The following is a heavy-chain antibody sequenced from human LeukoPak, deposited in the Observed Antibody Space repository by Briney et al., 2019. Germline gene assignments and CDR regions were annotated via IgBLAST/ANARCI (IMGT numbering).Heavy chain of an antibody. Sequence: PGGSLRLSCAASGFTFSNYWMSWVRQAPGKGLEWVANIKQDGSEKYYVDSVKGRFTISRDNAKNSLYLQMNSLRAEDTDVYYCARDPTIFGVVIVPDYWGQGTLVTVSS. D-gene: IGHD3-3*01. CDR1: GFTFSNYW. CDR3: ARDPTIFGVVIVPDY. V-gene: IGHV3-7*01. CDR2: IKQDGSEK. J-gene: IGHJ4*02.